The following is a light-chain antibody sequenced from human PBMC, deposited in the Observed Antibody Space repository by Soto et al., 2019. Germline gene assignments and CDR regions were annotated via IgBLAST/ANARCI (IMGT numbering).Light chain of an antibody. CDR3: QQYGSSRYT. V-gene: IGKV3-20*01. Sequence: EIVLTQSPGTLSLSPGEGATLSCRASQSVSSSYLAWSQQKPGQAPRLLIYGASSRATGIPDKFSGSGSGTDFTLTVSRLEPEDFAVFYCQQYGSSRYTFGQGTKLEIK. CDR1: QSVSSSY. CDR2: GAS. J-gene: IGKJ2*01.